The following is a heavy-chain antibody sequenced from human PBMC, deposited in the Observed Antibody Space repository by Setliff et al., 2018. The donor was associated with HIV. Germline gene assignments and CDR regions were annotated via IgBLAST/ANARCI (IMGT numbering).Heavy chain of an antibody. CDR1: GYSFTKYG. D-gene: IGHD2-8*01. CDR3: ARQHQMVLGY. V-gene: IGHV1-3*01. CDR2: INAANGDT. Sequence: ASVKVSCKASGYSFTKYGIQWVRQAPGQRLEWMGLINAANGDTKYSQKFQARLTFTRDTSASTAYMELSSLRSEDTAVYYCARQHQMVLGYWGQGTLVTVSS. J-gene: IGHJ4*02.